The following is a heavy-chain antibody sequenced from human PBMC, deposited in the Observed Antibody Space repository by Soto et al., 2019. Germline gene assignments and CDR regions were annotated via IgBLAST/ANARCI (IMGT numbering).Heavy chain of an antibody. CDR3: ARGVAVAGKMYFDY. Sequence: PSETLSLTCTLSGASVSSNGNYWRWIRQPPGKGLEWIGYVSHSGSISYNPSLKSRVTISVATSKNQFSLKLSSVTAADTAVYYCARGVAVAGKMYFDYWGQGTLVTVS. CDR1: GASVSSNGNY. CDR2: VSHSGSI. D-gene: IGHD6-19*01. V-gene: IGHV4-61*08. J-gene: IGHJ4*02.